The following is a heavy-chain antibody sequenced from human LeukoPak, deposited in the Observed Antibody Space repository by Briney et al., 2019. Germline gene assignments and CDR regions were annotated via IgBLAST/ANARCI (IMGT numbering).Heavy chain of an antibody. D-gene: IGHD5-18*01. CDR1: GFTFSSYW. J-gene: IGHJ3*02. Sequence: GGSLRLSCAASGFTFSSYWMSWVRQAPGKGLEWVANIKQDGSEKYYVDSVKGRFTISRDNAKNSLYLQMNSLRAEGTAVYYCAREGVQLWDDAFDIWGQGTMVTVSS. CDR3: AREGVQLWDDAFDI. V-gene: IGHV3-7*03. CDR2: IKQDGSEK.